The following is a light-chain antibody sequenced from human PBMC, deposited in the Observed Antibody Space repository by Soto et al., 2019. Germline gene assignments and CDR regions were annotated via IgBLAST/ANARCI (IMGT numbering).Light chain of an antibody. Sequence: EIVLTQSPFTLSLSPGERATLSCRASQSVDSYLAWYQQKPGQAPRLLIYEASNRASGIPARFSGSGSGTDFTLTISSLQPEDVAAYYCQKYNSAPLTFGGGTKVDIK. J-gene: IGKJ4*01. CDR2: EAS. V-gene: IGKV3-11*01. CDR1: QSVDSY. CDR3: QKYNSAPLT.